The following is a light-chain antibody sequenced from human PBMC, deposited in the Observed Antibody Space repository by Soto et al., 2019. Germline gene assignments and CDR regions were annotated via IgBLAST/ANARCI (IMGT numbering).Light chain of an antibody. CDR1: SSDVGGYDR. Sequence: QSALTQPPSASGSPGQSVTISFTGTSSDVGGYDRVSWFQQHPGKAPKLIIYGVTERSSGVPYRFSGSKSGNTASLTVSGLQAEDEADYYCASYGGRDDMIVGGGTQLTVL. CDR3: ASYGGRDDMI. CDR2: GVT. V-gene: IGLV2-8*01. J-gene: IGLJ2*01.